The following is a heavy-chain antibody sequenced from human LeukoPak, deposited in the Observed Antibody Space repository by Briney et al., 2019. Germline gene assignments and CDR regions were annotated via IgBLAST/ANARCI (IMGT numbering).Heavy chain of an antibody. V-gene: IGHV3-33*01. D-gene: IGHD1-26*01. CDR3: GRGGNYYLDP. Sequence: PGGSLRLSCAASGFTFSSYGMHWVRQAPGKGLEWVAVIWYGGSNKYYADSVKGRFTISRGNSKNTLYLQMNSLRAEDTAVYYCGRGGNYYLDPWGQGTLVSVSS. CDR2: IWYGGSNK. CDR1: GFTFSSYG. J-gene: IGHJ5*02.